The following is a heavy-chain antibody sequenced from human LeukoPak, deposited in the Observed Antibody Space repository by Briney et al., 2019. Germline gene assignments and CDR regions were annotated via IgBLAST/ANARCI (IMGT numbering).Heavy chain of an antibody. J-gene: IGHJ4*02. CDR1: GFTFSSYG. CDR3: AKGLYSSSSGLDY. D-gene: IGHD6-6*01. CDR2: ISYDGSNK. V-gene: IGHV3-30*18. Sequence: PGGSLRLSCAASGFTFSSYGMHWVRQAPGKGLEWVAVISYDGSNKYYADSVKGRFTISRDNSKNTLYLQMNSLRAEDTAVYYCAKGLYSSSSGLDYWGQGTLVTVSS.